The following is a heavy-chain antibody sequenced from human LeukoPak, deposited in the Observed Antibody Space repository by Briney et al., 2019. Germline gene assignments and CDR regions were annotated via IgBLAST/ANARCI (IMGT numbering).Heavy chain of an antibody. CDR2: ISGSGGST. CDR1: GFTFSSYA. V-gene: IGHV3-23*01. D-gene: IGHD3-3*01. Sequence: PGGSLRLSCAASGFTFSSYAMSWVRQAPGKGLEWVSAISGSGGSTYYADSVKGRFTISRDNSKNTLYLQMNSLRAEDTAVYYCARVDYDFWSGYDNWFDPWGQGTLVTVSS. CDR3: ARVDYDFWSGYDNWFDP. J-gene: IGHJ5*02.